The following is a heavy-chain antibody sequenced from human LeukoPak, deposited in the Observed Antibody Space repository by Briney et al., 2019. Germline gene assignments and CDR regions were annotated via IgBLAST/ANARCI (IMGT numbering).Heavy chain of an antibody. Sequence: GGSLRLSCAASGFTFSSYSMNWVRQAPGKGLEWISSISSSSSYIYYADSVKGRFTISRDNPRNSLYLQMNSLRAEDTAVYYCARDSPARFAYWGQGTLVTVSS. CDR3: ARDSPARFAY. CDR2: ISSSSSYI. CDR1: GFTFSSYS. D-gene: IGHD2-15*01. J-gene: IGHJ4*02. V-gene: IGHV3-21*01.